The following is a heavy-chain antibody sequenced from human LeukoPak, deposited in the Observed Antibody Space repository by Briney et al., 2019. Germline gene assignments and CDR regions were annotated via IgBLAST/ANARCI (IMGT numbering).Heavy chain of an antibody. V-gene: IGHV3-74*01. Sequence: GGSLRLSCAASGFTLSAYWMHWVRQAPGKGLMWVSRIGGDGNRITYADSVKGRFTISRDNAKNTLYLQMNSLRAEDTAVYYCTRDWRNLGYDYWGQGTLVTVSS. J-gene: IGHJ4*02. CDR3: TRDWRNLGYDY. CDR1: GFTLSAYW. D-gene: IGHD5-12*01. CDR2: IGGDGNRI.